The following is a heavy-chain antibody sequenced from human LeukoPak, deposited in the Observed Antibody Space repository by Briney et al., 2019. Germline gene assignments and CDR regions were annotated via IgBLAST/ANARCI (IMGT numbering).Heavy chain of an antibody. J-gene: IGHJ4*02. D-gene: IGHD2-21*01. Sequence: GGSLRLSCAASGFTFSNYWMHWVRQVPGKGLVWVSRINSDGSTTSYADSVKGRFTISRDNAKSTLYLQMNSLRAEDTAVYFCTRSLLGGDNFWGQGVLVTVSS. CDR3: TRSLLGGDNF. CDR1: GFTFSNYW. CDR2: INSDGSTT. V-gene: IGHV3-74*01.